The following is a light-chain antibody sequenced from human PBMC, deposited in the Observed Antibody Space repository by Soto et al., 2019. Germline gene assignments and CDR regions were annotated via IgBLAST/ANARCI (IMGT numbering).Light chain of an antibody. CDR2: DAS. Sequence: EIVLTQSPATLSLSPGERATLSCRASQSLDNYLAWYQHKPGQPPRLLVYDASTRATDIPAWFSGSGSGTDFPPTISRLEPDDFAVYYCQQRGRPPSFGGGTKVEIK. CDR1: QSLDNY. V-gene: IGKV3-11*01. J-gene: IGKJ4*01. CDR3: QQRGRPPS.